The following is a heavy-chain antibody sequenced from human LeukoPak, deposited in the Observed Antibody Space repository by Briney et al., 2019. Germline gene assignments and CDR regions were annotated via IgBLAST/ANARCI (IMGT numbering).Heavy chain of an antibody. CDR1: GGAISSYY. Sequence: SETLSLTCTVSGGAISSYYWSWIRQPPGKGLEWIGYIYYSGSSNNNPSLKSRISISVDTSKIQFSLKLGSVTAADTAVYYCARKLAYYDFWSGYSYDAFDIWGQGTMVTVSS. CDR3: ARKLAYYDFWSGYSYDAFDI. V-gene: IGHV4-59*01. CDR2: IYYSGSS. J-gene: IGHJ3*02. D-gene: IGHD3-3*01.